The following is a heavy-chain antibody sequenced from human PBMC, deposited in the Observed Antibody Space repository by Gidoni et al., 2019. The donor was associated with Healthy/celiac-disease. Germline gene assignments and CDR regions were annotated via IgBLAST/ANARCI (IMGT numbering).Heavy chain of an antibody. CDR3: AKDQVRAMIVVVITVWDY. V-gene: IGHV3-23*01. Sequence: EVQLLESGGGLVQPGGSLRLSCAASGFTFSSYAMSWVRQAPGKGLEWVSAISGSGGSTYYADSVKGRFTISRDNSKNTLYLQMNSLRAEDTAVYYCAKDQVRAMIVVVITVWDYWGQGTLVTVSS. D-gene: IGHD3-22*01. CDR1: GFTFSSYA. CDR2: ISGSGGST. J-gene: IGHJ4*02.